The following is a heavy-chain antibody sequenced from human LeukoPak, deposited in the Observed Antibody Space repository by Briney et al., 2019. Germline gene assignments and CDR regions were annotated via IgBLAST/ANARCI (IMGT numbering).Heavy chain of an antibody. CDR1: GGTFSSYA. J-gene: IGHJ4*02. V-gene: IGHV1-69*13. CDR2: IIPIFGTA. CDR3: ARDRYSGSYWGYYFDY. D-gene: IGHD1-26*01. Sequence: GASVRVSCKASGGTFSSYAISWVRQAPGQGLEWMGGIIPIFGTANYAQKFRGRVTITADESTSTAYMELSSLRSEDTAVYYCARDRYSGSYWGYYFDYWGQGTLVTVSS.